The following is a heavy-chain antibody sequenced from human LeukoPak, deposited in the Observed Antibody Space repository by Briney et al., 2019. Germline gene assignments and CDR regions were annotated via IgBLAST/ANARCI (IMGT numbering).Heavy chain of an antibody. D-gene: IGHD3-3*01. V-gene: IGHV3-33*01. J-gene: IGHJ6*03. CDR2: IWYDGNNK. Sequence: GSLRLSCAASGFPLSSSGMHWVRQAPGKGLEWVAVIWYDGNNKYYADSVKGRFTISRDNSKNTLYLQMNSLRAEDTAVYYCARRLCFDSYYDFWSGYRRAYYYYMDVWGKGTTVTVSS. CDR1: GFPLSSSG. CDR3: ARRLCFDSYYDFWSGYRRAYYYYMDV.